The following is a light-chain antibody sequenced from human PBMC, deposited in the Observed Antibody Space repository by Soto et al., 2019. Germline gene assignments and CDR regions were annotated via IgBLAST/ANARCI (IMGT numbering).Light chain of an antibody. Sequence: EIVWSQSPGTLSLSPGERATLSCRASQSLTNSRLAWYQQKPGQAPKGLIYGGSNRPPGHAERFSGSGSGTDYNLTISRLEPEDFGVYYCQQWSRSPRTFVQGTKLEIK. CDR2: GGS. J-gene: IGKJ2*01. CDR3: QQWSRSPRT. V-gene: IGKV3-20*01. CDR1: QSLTNSR.